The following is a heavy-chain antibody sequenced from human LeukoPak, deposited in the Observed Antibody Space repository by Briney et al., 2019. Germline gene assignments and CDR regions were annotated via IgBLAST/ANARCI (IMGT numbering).Heavy chain of an antibody. CDR1: GFTFSSYA. CDR3: ARVAIAAARSGWFDP. D-gene: IGHD6-13*01. CDR2: ISSKGGST. Sequence: GGSLRLSCAASGFTFSSYAMHWVRQAPGKGVEYVSAISSKGGSTYYANSVKGRFTISRDNSKNTLYLQLGSLRAEDMAVYYCARVAIAAARSGWFDPWGQGTLVTVSS. J-gene: IGHJ5*02. V-gene: IGHV3-64*01.